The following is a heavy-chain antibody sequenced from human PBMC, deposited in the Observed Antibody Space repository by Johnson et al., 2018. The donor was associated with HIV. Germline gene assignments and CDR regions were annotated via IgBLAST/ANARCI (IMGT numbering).Heavy chain of an antibody. CDR3: ARGPILEWLSGDGFDM. V-gene: IGHV3-30*02. D-gene: IGHD3-3*01. CDR2: IQYDGPNN. Sequence: QMQLVESGGGVVQPGGSLRLSCAASGFTFSSYGMHWVRQVPGNGLEWVTFIQYDGPNNFYADSVTGRLTISRDNSKNTLYLQMNSLRVEDTAMYYCARGPILEWLSGDGFDMGGQGTMVTVYS. CDR1: GFTFSSYG. J-gene: IGHJ3*02.